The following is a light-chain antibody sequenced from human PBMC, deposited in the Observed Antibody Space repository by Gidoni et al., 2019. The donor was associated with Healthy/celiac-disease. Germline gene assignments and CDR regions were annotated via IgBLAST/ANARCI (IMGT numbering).Light chain of an antibody. CDR1: SSDVGGYNY. CDR3: CSYAGSWV. V-gene: IGLV2-11*01. Sequence: QSALTQPRSVSGSPGQSVPISCTGPSSDVGGYNYVSCYQQHPVKAPKLMIYDVSKRPSGVPDRFSGSKSGNPASLTISGLQAEDEADYYCCSYAGSWVFGGGTKLTVL. J-gene: IGLJ3*02. CDR2: DVS.